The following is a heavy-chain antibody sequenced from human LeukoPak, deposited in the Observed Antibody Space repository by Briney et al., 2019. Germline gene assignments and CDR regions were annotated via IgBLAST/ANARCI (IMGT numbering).Heavy chain of an antibody. CDR1: GFTFSSYA. CDR3: AREGDFWSGYPIDHYYYMDV. CDR2: ISGRGDLE. D-gene: IGHD3-3*01. Sequence: GGSLRLSCSASGFTFSSYAMTWVRQAPGKGLEWVSTISGRGDLEFYTESVKGRFTISRDHSKNTVHLQMDSLRAEDTAIYYCAREGDFWSGYPIDHYYYMDVWGKGDHGHRHL. J-gene: IGHJ6*03. V-gene: IGHV3-23*01.